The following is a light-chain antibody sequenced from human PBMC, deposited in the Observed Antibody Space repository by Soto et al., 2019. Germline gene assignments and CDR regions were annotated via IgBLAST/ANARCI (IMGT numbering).Light chain of an antibody. CDR3: SSYTSGNTVI. V-gene: IGLV2-14*01. CDR1: SSDIGGYNY. CDR2: DVR. Sequence: QSALTQPASVSGSPGQSITISCTGTSSDIGGYNYVSWYQQHPRKAPKLMIYDVRSRLSGVSDRFSASKSGNTASLTITGLQAEDEADYYCSSYTSGNTVIFGGGTKLTVL. J-gene: IGLJ2*01.